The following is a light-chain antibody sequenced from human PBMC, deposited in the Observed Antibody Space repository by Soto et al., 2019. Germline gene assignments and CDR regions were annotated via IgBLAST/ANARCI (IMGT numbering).Light chain of an antibody. CDR3: QPYNNWPLT. J-gene: IGKJ4*01. Sequence: EIVMTQSPATLSVSPGERATLSCRASQSVSSNLAWYQQKPGQAPRLLIYGASTRATGIPASFSGSGSGTEFTLTINSLQSEDFAVYYCQPYNNWPLTFGGGTKVEIK. V-gene: IGKV3-15*01. CDR2: GAS. CDR1: QSVSSN.